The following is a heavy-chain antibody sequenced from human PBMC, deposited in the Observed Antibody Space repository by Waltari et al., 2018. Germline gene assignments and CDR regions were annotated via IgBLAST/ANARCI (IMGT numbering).Heavy chain of an antibody. CDR3: ARRRGRGYYDSSGYLGAFDI. CDR1: GGSISRGGYP. V-gene: IGHV4-30-2*01. J-gene: IGHJ3*02. Sequence: QLQLQESGSGLVKPSQTLSLTCAVSGGSISRGGYPCTLVRQPPGKGLEWIGYIFHSGSTYYNPSLKSRVTISVDRAKNQFSLKLSSVTAADTAVYYCARRRGRGYYDSSGYLGAFDIWGQGTMVTVSS. CDR2: IFHSGST. D-gene: IGHD3-22*01.